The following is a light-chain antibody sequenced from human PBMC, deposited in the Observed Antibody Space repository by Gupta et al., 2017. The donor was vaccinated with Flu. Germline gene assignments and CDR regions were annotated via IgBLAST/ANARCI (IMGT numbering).Light chain of an antibody. V-gene: IGKV4-1*01. CDR2: WAS. CDR1: QSLLFPSSDKNY. CDR3: QQYFTTRT. Sequence: VSLGERATINCKSSQSLLFPSSDKNYLAWYQQKPGQPPKLLIYWASTRESGVPDRFSGSGSETDFSLTISNLQAEDVAVYYCQQYFTTRTFGQGTKLELK. J-gene: IGKJ2*01.